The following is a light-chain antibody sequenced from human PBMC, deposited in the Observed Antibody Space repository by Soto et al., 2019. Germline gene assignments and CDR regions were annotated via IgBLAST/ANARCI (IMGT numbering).Light chain of an antibody. CDR2: GAS. Sequence: EIVMTQSPATLSVSPGERATLSCRASQSVSSNLAWYQQKPGQAPRLLIYGASNRATGVPDRFSGTGSETEFTLSVSSLQSEDFAIYYCQQYYDWPLVTFGGGTKVDIK. CDR1: QSVSSN. CDR3: QQYYDWPLVT. J-gene: IGKJ4*01. V-gene: IGKV3-15*01.